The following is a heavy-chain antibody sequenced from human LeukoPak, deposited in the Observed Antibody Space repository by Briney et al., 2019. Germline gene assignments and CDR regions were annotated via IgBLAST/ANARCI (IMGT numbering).Heavy chain of an antibody. J-gene: IGHJ5*02. CDR1: GFTFSSYA. D-gene: IGHD3-3*01. CDR2: ISYDGSDK. CDR3: ARETYYDFWSGYYSWFGP. Sequence: PGGSLRLSCAASGFTFSSYAMHWVRQAPGKGLEWVAVISYDGSDKYYADSVKGRFTISRDNSKNTLYLQMNSLRAEDTAVYYCARETYYDFWSGYYSWFGPWGQGTLVTVSS. V-gene: IGHV3-30-3*01.